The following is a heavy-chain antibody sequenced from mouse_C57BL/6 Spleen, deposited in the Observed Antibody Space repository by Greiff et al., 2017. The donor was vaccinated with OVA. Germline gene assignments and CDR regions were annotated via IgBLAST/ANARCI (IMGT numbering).Heavy chain of an antibody. CDR2: IDPSDSYT. D-gene: IGHD3-2*02. CDR3: SRGAPGSSGYYYAMDY. CDR1: GYTFTSYW. Sequence: VQLQQPGAELVRPGTSVKLSCKASGYTFTSYWMHWVKQRPGQGLEWIGVIDPSDSYTNYNQKFKGKATLTVDTSSSTAYMQLSSLTSEDSAVYYCSRGAPGSSGYYYAMDYWGQGTSVTVSS. J-gene: IGHJ4*01. V-gene: IGHV1-59*01.